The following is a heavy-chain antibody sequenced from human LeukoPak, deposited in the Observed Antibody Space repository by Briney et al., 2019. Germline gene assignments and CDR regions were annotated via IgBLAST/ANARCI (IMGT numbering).Heavy chain of an antibody. CDR1: GGSISSSNW. CDR3: AKSNGYGLVDI. D-gene: IGHD3-10*01. Sequence: SETLSLTCAVSGGSISSSNWWSWVRQSPGKGLEWIGEIYHSGSANYNPSLDSRITISLDTSRNQFSLKLTSVTAADTAVYYCAKSNGYGLVDIWGQGTMVTVSS. J-gene: IGHJ3*02. CDR2: IYHSGSA. V-gene: IGHV4-4*02.